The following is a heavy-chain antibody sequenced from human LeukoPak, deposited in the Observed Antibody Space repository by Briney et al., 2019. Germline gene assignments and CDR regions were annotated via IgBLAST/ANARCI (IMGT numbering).Heavy chain of an antibody. CDR1: GYTFTSYD. V-gene: IGHV1-8*01. CDR3: ASPTPHSSGYYYDAFDI. CDR2: MNPNSGNT. D-gene: IGHD3-22*01. Sequence: ASVKVSCKASGYTFTSYDINWVRQATGQGLEWMGWMNPNSGNTGYAQKFQGRVTMTRNTSISTAYMELSSLRSEDTAVYYCASPTPHSSGYYYDAFDIWGQGTMVTVSS. J-gene: IGHJ3*02.